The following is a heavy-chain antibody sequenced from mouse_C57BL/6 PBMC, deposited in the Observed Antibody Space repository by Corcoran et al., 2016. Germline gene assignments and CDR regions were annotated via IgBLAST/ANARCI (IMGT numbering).Heavy chain of an antibody. CDR1: GYTFTDYN. Sequence: EVQLQQSGPELVKPGASVKIPCKASGYTFTDYNMDWVKQSHGKSLEWIGDINPNNGGTIYNQKFKGKATLTVDKSSSTAYMELRSLTSEDTAVYYCARSPPYYGSSYCAMDYWGQGTSVTVSS. V-gene: IGHV1-18*01. CDR2: INPNNGGT. CDR3: ARSPPYYGSSYCAMDY. D-gene: IGHD1-1*01. J-gene: IGHJ4*01.